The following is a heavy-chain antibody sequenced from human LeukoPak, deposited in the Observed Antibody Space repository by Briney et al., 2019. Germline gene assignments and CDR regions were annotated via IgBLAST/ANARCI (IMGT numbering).Heavy chain of an antibody. CDR3: ARGYYYDSSGYYNGYYYYYMDV. CDR1: GGSISSYY. CDR2: IYTSGST. Sequence: SETLSLTCTVSGGSISSYYWSWIRQPPGKGLEWIGYIYTSGSTNYNPSLKSRVTISVDTSKNQFSLKLSSVTAADTAVYYCARGYYYDSSGYYNGYYYYYMDVWGKGTTVTVSS. V-gene: IGHV4-4*09. D-gene: IGHD3-22*01. J-gene: IGHJ6*03.